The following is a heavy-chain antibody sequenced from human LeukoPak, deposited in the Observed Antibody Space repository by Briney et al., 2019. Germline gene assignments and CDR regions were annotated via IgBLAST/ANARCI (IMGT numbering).Heavy chain of an antibody. CDR2: IYYSGST. V-gene: IGHV4-59*01. J-gene: IGHJ4*02. Sequence: PSETLSLTCTVSGDSISSYYWSWIRQPPGKGLEWIGYIYYSGSTNYNPSLKSRVTISVDTSKNQFSLKLSSVTAADTAVYYCARVALSGWYYFDYWGQGTLVTVSS. CDR1: GDSISSYY. D-gene: IGHD6-19*01. CDR3: ARVALSGWYYFDY.